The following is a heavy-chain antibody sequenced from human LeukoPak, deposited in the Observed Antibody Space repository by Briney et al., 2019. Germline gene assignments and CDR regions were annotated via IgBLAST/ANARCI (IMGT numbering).Heavy chain of an antibody. J-gene: IGHJ4*02. CDR2: IYYSGST. CDR3: ATTYYYDSSGYYTSNFDY. Sequence: SETLSLTCTVSGGSISSSSYYWGWIRQPPGKGLEWIGSIYYSGSTYYNPSLKSRVTISVDTSKNQFSLKLSSVTAADTAVYYCATTYYYDSSGYYTSNFDYWGQGTLVTVSS. CDR1: GGSISSSSYY. V-gene: IGHV4-39*01. D-gene: IGHD3-22*01.